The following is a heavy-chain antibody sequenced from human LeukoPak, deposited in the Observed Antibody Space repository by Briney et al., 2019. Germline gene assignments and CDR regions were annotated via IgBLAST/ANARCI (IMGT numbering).Heavy chain of an antibody. J-gene: IGHJ1*01. V-gene: IGHV3-74*01. Sequence: GGSLRLSCAASGFTFSNYWMHWVRQAPGKGLVWVSRINTDGSSTSYADPVKGRFTVSRDNAKNTLFLQMNSLRAEDTAVYYCAAVVPAAPFQNWGQGTLVTVSS. D-gene: IGHD2-2*01. CDR3: AAVVPAAPFQN. CDR2: INTDGSST. CDR1: GFTFSNYW.